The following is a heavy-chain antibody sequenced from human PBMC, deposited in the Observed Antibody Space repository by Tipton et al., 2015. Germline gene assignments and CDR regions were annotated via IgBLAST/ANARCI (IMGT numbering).Heavy chain of an antibody. CDR2: LYFSGST. Sequence: TLSLTCAVSAYSISTDYYWAWIRQPPGKGLEWIGSLYFSGSTYYNPSLKSRVTISIDRFKNQFSLNLSSVTAADTAVYYCARDFTPYNYYAMDVWGQGTSVTVSS. D-gene: IGHD5-24*01. V-gene: IGHV4-38-2*02. J-gene: IGHJ6*02. CDR1: AYSISTDYY. CDR3: ARDFTPYNYYAMDV.